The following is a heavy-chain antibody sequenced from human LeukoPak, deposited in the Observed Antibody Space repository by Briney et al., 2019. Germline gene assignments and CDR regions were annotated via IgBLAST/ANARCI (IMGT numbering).Heavy chain of an antibody. CDR2: INSDGRST. V-gene: IGHV3-74*01. D-gene: IGHD4-17*01. CDR3: ARANGDLWVDY. Sequence: GGSLRLSCAASGFTFSSYWMHWVRQAPGKGLVWVSRINSDGRSTIYADSVTGRFTISRDNARNTLYLQMNSLRAEDTAVYYCARANGDLWVDYWGQGTLVTVSS. CDR1: GFTFSSYW. J-gene: IGHJ4*02.